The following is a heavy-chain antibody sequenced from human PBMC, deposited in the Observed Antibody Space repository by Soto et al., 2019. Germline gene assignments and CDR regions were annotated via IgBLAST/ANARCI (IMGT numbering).Heavy chain of an antibody. CDR1: GFTFSSYS. D-gene: IGHD6-13*01. CDR2: ISSSSSYI. J-gene: IGHJ4*02. CDR3: ARDSIAAAGTGVY. V-gene: IGHV3-21*01. Sequence: EVQLVESGGGLVKPGGSLRLSCAASGFTFSSYSMNWVRQAPGKGLEWVSSISSSSSYIYYADSVKGRFTISRDNAKNSLYLQMNSLRAEDTAVYYCARDSIAAAGTGVYWGQGTLVTVSS.